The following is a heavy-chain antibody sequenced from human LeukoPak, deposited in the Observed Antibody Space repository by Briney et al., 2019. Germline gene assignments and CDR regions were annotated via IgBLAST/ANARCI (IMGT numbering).Heavy chain of an antibody. CDR1: GYIFTGYY. J-gene: IGHJ4*02. CDR3: ARDPSNSGYDYLYYFDY. Sequence: ASVKVSCKASGYIFTGYYMHWVRQAPGQGLEWMGWINPDNGGTNYAQKFQGRVTVTRDMSISTAYMELSRLRSDDTAVYYCARDPSNSGYDYLYYFDYWGQGTLVTVSS. CDR2: INPDNGGT. D-gene: IGHD5-12*01. V-gene: IGHV1-2*02.